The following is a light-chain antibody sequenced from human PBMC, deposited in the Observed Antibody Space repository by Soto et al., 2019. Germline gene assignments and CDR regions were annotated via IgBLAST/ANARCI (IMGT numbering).Light chain of an antibody. V-gene: IGLV1-40*01. J-gene: IGLJ2*01. CDR1: SSNIGAGYD. CDR2: GNS. Sequence: QSVLTQPPSVSGAPGQRVTISCTGSSSNIGAGYDIQWYQQLPGAAPKLLIFGNSNRPSGVPDRFSGSRSGTSASLAITRLQAEDEADYFCQSYDISLSVSVIFGGGTKVTVL. CDR3: QSYDISLSVSVI.